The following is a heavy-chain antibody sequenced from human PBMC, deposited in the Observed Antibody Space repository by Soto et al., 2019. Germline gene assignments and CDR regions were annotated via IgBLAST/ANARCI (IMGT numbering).Heavy chain of an antibody. CDR1: GYTFTSYA. Sequence: QVHLVQSGAEVKKPGASVKVSCKASGYTFTSYALNWLRQASGRGLEWMGWMNPNSGTTFYAQTFRGRVTMTRDISTTTAYLEVTSLRSEDTAIYSCATGNTPWNLASWGQGTLVTVSS. CDR3: ATGNTPWNLAS. CDR2: MNPNSGTT. V-gene: IGHV1-8*01. D-gene: IGHD1-1*01. J-gene: IGHJ4*02.